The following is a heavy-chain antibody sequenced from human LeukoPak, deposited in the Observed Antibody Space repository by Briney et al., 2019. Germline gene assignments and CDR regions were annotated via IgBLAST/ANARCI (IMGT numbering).Heavy chain of an antibody. V-gene: IGHV3-23*01. CDR3: AKREMDQVSGIAAAVDY. Sequence: GGSLRLSCAASGFTFSSYAMSWVRQAPGKGLEWVSAISGSGGSTYYADSVKGRFTISRDNSKNTLYLQMNSLRAEDTAVYYCAKREMDQVSGIAAAVDYWGQGTLVTVSS. D-gene: IGHD6-13*01. CDR1: GFTFSSYA. CDR2: ISGSGGST. J-gene: IGHJ4*02.